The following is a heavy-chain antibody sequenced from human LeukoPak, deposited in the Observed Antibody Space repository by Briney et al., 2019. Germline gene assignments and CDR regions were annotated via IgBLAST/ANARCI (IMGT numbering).Heavy chain of an antibody. V-gene: IGHV3-48*02. CDR3: ARGGTSSSLAY. J-gene: IGHJ4*02. D-gene: IGHD4-23*01. CDR2: ISSSSTM. Sequence: GGPLRLSCAASGFTFSSYSISWVRQAPGKGLEWVSYISSSSTMSYADSVKGRFTISTDNANNSLYLQMSSLRDEDTAVYYCARGGTSSSLAYWGQGTLVTVSS. CDR1: GFTFSSYS.